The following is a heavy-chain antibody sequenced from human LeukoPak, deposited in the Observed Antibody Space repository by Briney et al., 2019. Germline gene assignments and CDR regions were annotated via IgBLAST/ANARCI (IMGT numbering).Heavy chain of an antibody. J-gene: IGHJ4*02. CDR3: TRGDSASKIDY. CDR2: IKPDGSED. CDR1: EFTFSSYW. Sequence: GGSLRLSCAGSEFTFSSYWMSWVRQAPGKGLEWVAYIKPDGSEDYYVDSVKGRFTPSRDDAESSLYLQMNSLRVEDTAVYYCTRGDSASKIDYWGQGTLVTVSS. V-gene: IGHV3-7*01. D-gene: IGHD3-22*01.